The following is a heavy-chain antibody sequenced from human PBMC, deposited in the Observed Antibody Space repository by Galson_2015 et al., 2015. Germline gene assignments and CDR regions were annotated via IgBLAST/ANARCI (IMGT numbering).Heavy chain of an antibody. CDR2: MAYDRSNR. J-gene: IGHJ3*01. CDR1: GFTFSNYG. V-gene: IGHV3-30*18. Sequence: SLRLSCAAPGFTFSNYGMHWVRLAPGKGLEWVAVMAYDRSNRYYADSVKGRFTISRDNSKNTLDLQMNSLRPEDTAVYYCAKDVYTFTARGAFDVWGQGTMVTVSS. D-gene: IGHD2-21*02. CDR3: AKDVYTFTARGAFDV.